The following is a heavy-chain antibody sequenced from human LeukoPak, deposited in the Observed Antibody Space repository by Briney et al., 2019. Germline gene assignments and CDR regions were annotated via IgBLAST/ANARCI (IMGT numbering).Heavy chain of an antibody. CDR3: AKECSGGSCYSAGQSYYYGMDV. V-gene: IGHV3-23*01. CDR1: GFTFSSYA. Sequence: PGGSLRLSCAASGFTFSSYAMSWVRQAPGKGLEWVSAISGSGASTYYADSVRGRFTISRDNSKNTLYLHMSSLRAEDTAAYYCAKECSGGSCYSAGQSYYYGMDVWGQGTTATVSS. D-gene: IGHD2-15*01. CDR2: ISGSGAST. J-gene: IGHJ6*02.